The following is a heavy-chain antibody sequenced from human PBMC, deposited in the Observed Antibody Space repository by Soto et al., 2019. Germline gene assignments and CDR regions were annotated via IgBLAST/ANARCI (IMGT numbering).Heavy chain of an antibody. CDR3: APTHPRYSSSCYGIGWFAP. J-gene: IGHJ5*02. Sequence: QITLKESGPTLVKPTQTLTLTCTFSGFSLSTSGVGVGWIRQPPGKALEWLALIYWDDDKRYSPSLKSRRTITQDPATHRPVLTMTRMGPVATATYYCAPTHPRYSSSCYGIGWFAPWGQGPLVTVSS. V-gene: IGHV2-5*02. D-gene: IGHD6-13*01. CDR1: GFSLSTSGVG. CDR2: IYWDDDK.